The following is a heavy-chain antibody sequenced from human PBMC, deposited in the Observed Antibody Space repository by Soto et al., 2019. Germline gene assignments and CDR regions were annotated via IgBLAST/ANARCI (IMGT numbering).Heavy chain of an antibody. V-gene: IGHV4-30-4*01. CDR1: GGSISSGDFY. CDR2: IYHSGST. CDR3: ARGGLHSSDY. D-gene: IGHD6-13*01. Sequence: SETLSLTCTVSGGSISSGDFYWSWIRQPPGKGLELIGNIYHSGSTYYNPSLRSRAIMSVDTSQNQFSLKLSSLTAADTAVYFCARGGLHSSDYWGQGTLVTVSS. J-gene: IGHJ4*02.